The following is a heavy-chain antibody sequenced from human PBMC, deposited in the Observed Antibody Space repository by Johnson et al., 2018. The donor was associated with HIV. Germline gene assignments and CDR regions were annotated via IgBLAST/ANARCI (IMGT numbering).Heavy chain of an antibody. D-gene: IGHD2-8*02. J-gene: IGHJ3*02. Sequence: VQLVESGGGVVRPGGSLRLSCAASGFTFDDYGMSWVRQAPGKGLEWVSGINWNGGSTGYADSVKGRFTISRYNAKNSLYLQMNSLRAEDTALYYCARGGYCTGGVCLGDAFDIWGQGTMVTVSS. V-gene: IGHV3-20*04. CDR2: INWNGGST. CDR3: ARGGYCTGGVCLGDAFDI. CDR1: GFTFDDYG.